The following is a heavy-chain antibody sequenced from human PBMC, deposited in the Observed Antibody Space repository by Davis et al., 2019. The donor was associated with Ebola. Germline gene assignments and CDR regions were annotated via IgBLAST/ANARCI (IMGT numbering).Heavy chain of an antibody. CDR3: AKSDYDTITRGADY. D-gene: IGHD4-17*01. V-gene: IGHV3-11*03. Sequence: GESLKISCAASGFTFSDYYMSWIRQAPGKGLEWVSYISSSSSYTNYADSVKGRFTISRDNAKNSLYLQMNSLRAEDTAFYYCAKSDYDTITRGADYWGQGTLVTVSS. J-gene: IGHJ4*02. CDR2: ISSSSSYT. CDR1: GFTFSDYY.